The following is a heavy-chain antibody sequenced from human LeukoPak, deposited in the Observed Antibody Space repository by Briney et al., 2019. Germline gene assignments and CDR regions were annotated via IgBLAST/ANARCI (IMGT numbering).Heavy chain of an antibody. CDR2: ISAYSGYT. CDR1: GYTFTNYG. D-gene: IGHD5/OR15-5a*01. V-gene: IGHV1-18*01. CDR3: ARDAVSTTTAGGIDY. Sequence: GASVKVSCKASGYTFTNYGISWVRQAPGQGLEWMGWISAYSGYTHYAQKIQGRVTVTTEASTSTAYMELRSLTSYDTAVYYCARDAVSTTTAGGIDYWGQGTLVTASS. J-gene: IGHJ4*02.